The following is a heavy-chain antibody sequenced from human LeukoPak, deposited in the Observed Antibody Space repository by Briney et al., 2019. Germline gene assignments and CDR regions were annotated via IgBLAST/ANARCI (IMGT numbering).Heavy chain of an antibody. CDR3: ARDYGSGSYRFDY. CDR2: ISAYSGNT. J-gene: IGHJ4*02. D-gene: IGHD3-10*01. V-gene: IGHV1-18*01. Sequence: VASVTVSCKASGYTFTSYGIIWVRQAPGQGLEWMGWISAYSGNTNYAQNLQGRVTMTTDTSTSTAYMEVRSLRSDDTAVYYCARDYGSGSYRFDYWGQGTLVTVSS. CDR1: GYTFTSYG.